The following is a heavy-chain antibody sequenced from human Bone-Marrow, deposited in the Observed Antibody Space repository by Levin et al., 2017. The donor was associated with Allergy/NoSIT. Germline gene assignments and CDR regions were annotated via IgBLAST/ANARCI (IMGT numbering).Heavy chain of an antibody. CDR3: AKDLRVAD. V-gene: IGHV3-23*01. D-gene: IGHD2-15*01. J-gene: IGHJ4*02. CDR1: GFTFGSYA. Sequence: QSGESLKISCAASGFTFGSYAMSWVRQAPGKGLEWVSGISGRGDSTYYAVSVKGRFTISRDNSKNTLYLQMNSLTADDTALYYCAKDLRVADWGQGTLVSVSS. CDR2: ISGRGDST.